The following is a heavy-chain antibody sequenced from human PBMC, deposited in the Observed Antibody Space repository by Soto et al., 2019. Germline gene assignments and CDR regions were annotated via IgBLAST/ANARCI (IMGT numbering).Heavy chain of an antibody. D-gene: IGHD3-22*01. Sequence: EGQLVESRGGLVKPGGSLRLSCAVSGFTLTHAWMNWVRQATGKGLEWVGRIKSETDGGTTDYAAPVKGRFTMSRDDSKHTMFLHMNSLKTEDSAVYYCSTLDYYDIHGYFPGFDYWGQGTLVTVSS. J-gene: IGHJ4*02. CDR1: GFTLTHAW. CDR3: STLDYYDIHGYFPGFDY. CDR2: IKSETDGGTT. V-gene: IGHV3-15*07.